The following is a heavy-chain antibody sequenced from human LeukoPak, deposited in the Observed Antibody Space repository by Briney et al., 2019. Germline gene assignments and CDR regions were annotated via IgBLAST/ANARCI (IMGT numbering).Heavy chain of an antibody. Sequence: KSGGSLRLSCAASGFTFSSYSMNWVRQAPGKGLEWVSSISSSSSYIYYADSVKGRFTISRDNAKNSLYLQMNSLRAEDTAVYYCARDPRTAAGNNYFDYWGQGTLVTVSS. D-gene: IGHD6-13*01. J-gene: IGHJ4*02. CDR2: ISSSSSYI. CDR3: ARDPRTAAGNNYFDY. V-gene: IGHV3-21*01. CDR1: GFTFSSYS.